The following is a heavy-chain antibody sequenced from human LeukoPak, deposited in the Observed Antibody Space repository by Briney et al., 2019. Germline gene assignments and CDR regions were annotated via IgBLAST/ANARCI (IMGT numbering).Heavy chain of an antibody. V-gene: IGHV1-2*06. J-gene: IGHJ4*02. D-gene: IGHD3-16*01. Sequence: GASVKVSCKASGYTFTGYYMNWARQAPGQGLEWMGRINPNSGGTKYAQKFQGRVSITRDTSASTAYMELSSLTSEDTAVYYCARDLYGDYFDYWGQGTLVTVSS. CDR1: GYTFTGYY. CDR3: ARDLYGDYFDY. CDR2: INPNSGGT.